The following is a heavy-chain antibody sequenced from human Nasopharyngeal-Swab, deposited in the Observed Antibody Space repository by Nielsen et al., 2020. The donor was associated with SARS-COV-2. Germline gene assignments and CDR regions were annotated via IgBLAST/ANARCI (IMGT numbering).Heavy chain of an antibody. J-gene: IGHJ4*02. CDR3: STLPIPALGADY. D-gene: IGHD6-13*01. CDR1: GFIFSDSA. V-gene: IGHV3-73*01. Sequence: GESLKISCAASGFIFSDSAMHWVRQASGKGLEWVGRIRSKTHSYTTDYAASVKGRFTISRDDSKNTAYLHMNSLESEDTAVYYCSTLPIPALGADYWGQGTLVTVSS. CDR2: IRSKTHSYTT.